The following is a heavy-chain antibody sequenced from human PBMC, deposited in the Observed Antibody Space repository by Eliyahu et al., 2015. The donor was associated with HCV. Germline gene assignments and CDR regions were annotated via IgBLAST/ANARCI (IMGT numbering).Heavy chain of an antibody. Sequence: EVQLLESGGGLVQPGGSLRLSCAASGFXFTNFAMSWVRQAPGEGLEWVSAISGSGGVTYYADSVKGRFTISRDNSKNTLYLQMNSLRAEDTAVYYCAKDRDISLILYFDLWGRGTLATISS. CDR2: ISGSGGVT. CDR3: AKDRDISLILYFDL. CDR1: GFXFTNFA. V-gene: IGHV3-23*01. D-gene: IGHD2-21*01. J-gene: IGHJ2*01.